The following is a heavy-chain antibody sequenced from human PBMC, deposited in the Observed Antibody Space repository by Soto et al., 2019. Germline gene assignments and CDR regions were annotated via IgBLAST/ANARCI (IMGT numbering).Heavy chain of an antibody. D-gene: IGHD3-16*01. Sequence: EVQLVESGGGLVQPGGSLRLSCAASGFTVSTNYMNWVRQAPGKGLEWVSVIYSGGSTYYEDSVKGRFTISRDNSKNTLFLQMNSLRVEDTAVYYCARGEPHPYFDYWGQGTLVTVSS. CDR2: IYSGGST. V-gene: IGHV3-66*01. J-gene: IGHJ4*02. CDR1: GFTVSTNY. CDR3: ARGEPHPYFDY.